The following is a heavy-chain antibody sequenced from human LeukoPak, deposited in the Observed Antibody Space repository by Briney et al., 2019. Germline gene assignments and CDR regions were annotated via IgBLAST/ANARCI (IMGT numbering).Heavy chain of an antibody. J-gene: IGHJ4*02. Sequence: PGGSLRLSCAASGFTFSSYGMHWVRQAPGKGLEWVAVISYDGSNKYYADSVKGRLTISRDNSKNTLYLQMNSLRAEDTAVYYCAKDGRDGYNLVDYWGQGTLVTVSS. V-gene: IGHV3-30*18. CDR1: GFTFSSYG. CDR3: AKDGRDGYNLVDY. D-gene: IGHD5-24*01. CDR2: ISYDGSNK.